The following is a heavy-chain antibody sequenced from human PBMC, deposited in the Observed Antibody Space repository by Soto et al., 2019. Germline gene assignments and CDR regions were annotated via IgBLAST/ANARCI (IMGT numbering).Heavy chain of an antibody. CDR2: IYPGGTT. J-gene: IGHJ4*01. CDR1: GYSIGIGSD. V-gene: IGHV4-38-2*01. D-gene: IGHD6-19*01. Sequence: PSATLSLPCPVSGYSIGIGSDWGLIRPSPGKGPEWIASIYPGGTTFYNASLKSRITISVDTSNNQFSLKLRSVTAADTAVYYCARAHVRVVAGSTCEYWGHGTLVTVFS. CDR3: ARAHVRVVAGSTCEY.